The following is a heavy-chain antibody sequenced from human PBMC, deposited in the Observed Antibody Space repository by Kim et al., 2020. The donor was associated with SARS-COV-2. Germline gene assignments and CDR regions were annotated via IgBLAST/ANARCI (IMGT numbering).Heavy chain of an antibody. J-gene: IGHJ4*02. CDR1: GFTFSDYY. CDR2: ISSSSSYT. CDR3: ARLVLGRYYFHY. Sequence: GGSLRLSCAASGFTFSDYYVSWIRQAPGKGLEWVSCISSSSSYTNYTDSVKGRFTISRDNAKNSLYLQMNSLRAEDTAVYYCARLVLGRYYFHYWGQGTLVTVSS. V-gene: IGHV3-11*06. D-gene: IGHD4-17*01.